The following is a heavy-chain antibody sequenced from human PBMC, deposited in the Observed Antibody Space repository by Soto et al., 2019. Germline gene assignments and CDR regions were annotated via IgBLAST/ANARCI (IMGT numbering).Heavy chain of an antibody. CDR1: GFTFSSYG. J-gene: IGHJ6*02. V-gene: IGHV3-30*18. D-gene: IGHD3-10*01. Sequence: GGSLRLSCAASGFTFSSYGMHWVRQAPGKGLEWVAVISYDGSNKYYADSVKGRFTISRDNSKNTLYLQMNSLRAEDTAVYYCAKDINGSGGPNYYYYGMDVWGQGTTVTVSS. CDR2: ISYDGSNK. CDR3: AKDINGSGGPNYYYYGMDV.